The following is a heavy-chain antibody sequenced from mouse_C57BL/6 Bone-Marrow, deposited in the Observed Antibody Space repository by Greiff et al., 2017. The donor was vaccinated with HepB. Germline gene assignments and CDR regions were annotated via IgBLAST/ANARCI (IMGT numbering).Heavy chain of an antibody. V-gene: IGHV14-4*01. CDR1: GFNITDDY. D-gene: IGHD2-3*01. J-gene: IGHJ4*01. CDR3: TTYCCPDGY. CDR2: IDPENGDT. Sequence: VQLQQSGAELVRPGASVKLSCTASGFNITDDYMHWVKQRPEQGLEWIGWIDPENGDTEYASKFQGKATITADTSSNTAYLQLSSLTSEDTAVYYCTTYCCPDGYWGQGTSVTVSS.